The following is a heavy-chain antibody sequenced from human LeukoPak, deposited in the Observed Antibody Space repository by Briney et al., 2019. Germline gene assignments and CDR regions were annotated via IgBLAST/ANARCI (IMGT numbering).Heavy chain of an antibody. CDR1: GFTFSSYA. CDR3: AKKPGSGSYYADY. CDR2: ISGSGGGT. J-gene: IGHJ4*02. V-gene: IGHV3-23*01. Sequence: GGSLRLSCAASGFTFSSYAMSWVRQAPGKGLEWVSAISGSGGGTYYADSVKGRFTISRDNSKNTLYLQMNSLRAEDTAVYYCAKKPGSGSYYADYWGQGTLVTVSS. D-gene: IGHD3-10*01.